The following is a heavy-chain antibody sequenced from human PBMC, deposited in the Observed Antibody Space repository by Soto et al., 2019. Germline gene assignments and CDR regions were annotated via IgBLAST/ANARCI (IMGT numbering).Heavy chain of an antibody. J-gene: IGHJ4*02. Sequence: QVQLVQSGAEVKKPGASVKVSCKASGYTFTNYYMHWVRQAPGQGLEWMVMINPSVGSTTYAQNFQGRVTMTTDTSTSTVYMELSSLRSEDTAAYYCARPFRGVTALALDYWGQGTLVTVSS. D-gene: IGHD3-10*01. CDR2: INPSVGST. CDR1: GYTFTNYY. CDR3: ARPFRGVTALALDY. V-gene: IGHV1-46*01.